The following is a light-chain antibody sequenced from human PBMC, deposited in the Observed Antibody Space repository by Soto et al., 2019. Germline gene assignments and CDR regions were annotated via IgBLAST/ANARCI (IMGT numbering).Light chain of an antibody. CDR1: QDISNY. J-gene: IGKJ4*01. CDR2: DAS. V-gene: IGKV1-39*01. Sequence: DIQMTQSPSSLSASVGDRVTITCQASQDISNYLNWYQQKPGKAPKLLIYDASNLETGVPSRFSGSGSGTDFTLTISSLQPEDFATYYCQQSYSTPRFAFGGGTKVDIK. CDR3: QQSYSTPRFA.